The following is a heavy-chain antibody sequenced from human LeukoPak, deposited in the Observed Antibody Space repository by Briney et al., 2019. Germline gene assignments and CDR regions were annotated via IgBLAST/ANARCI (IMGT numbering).Heavy chain of an antibody. Sequence: SETLSLTCTVSGCSISNYHWSWIRQPPGKGLEWIGYIHYSGSTNYNPSLKSRVTISVDTSQNQLSLKLSSVTAADTAVYYCARGYRNSWHIFDYWGPGTLVTVSS. CDR1: GCSISNYH. CDR2: IHYSGST. V-gene: IGHV4-59*01. D-gene: IGHD6-13*01. CDR3: ARGYRNSWHIFDY. J-gene: IGHJ4*02.